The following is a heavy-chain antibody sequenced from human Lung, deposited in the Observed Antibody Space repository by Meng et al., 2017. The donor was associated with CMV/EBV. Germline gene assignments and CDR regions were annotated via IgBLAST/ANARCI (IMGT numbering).Heavy chain of an antibody. CDR1: GYTFTSYD. D-gene: IGHD5-24*01. Sequence: QVQLVQSGAEVKKPGASVKVSCKASGYTFTSYDINWVRQGTGQGLEWMGWMNPNRGTTGYAQKFQGRVTMARNISKSTAYMDLSSLRSEDTAVYYCATGMADFEYWGQGTLVTVSS. CDR2: MNPNRGTT. V-gene: IGHV1-8*01. CDR3: ATGMADFEY. J-gene: IGHJ4*02.